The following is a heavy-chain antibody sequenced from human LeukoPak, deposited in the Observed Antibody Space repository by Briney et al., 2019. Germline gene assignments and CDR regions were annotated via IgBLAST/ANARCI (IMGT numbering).Heavy chain of an antibody. CDR2: IYYSGST. CDR1: GGSISNKY. D-gene: IGHD1-26*01. CDR3: ARESSYVDI. Sequence: SETLSLTCTVSGGSISNKYWSWIRQPPGKGLEWIGYIYYSGSTSYNPSLKSLVTISVDTSKNQFSLKLSSVTAADTAVYYCARESSYVDIWGQGTMVTVSS. V-gene: IGHV4-59*12. J-gene: IGHJ3*02.